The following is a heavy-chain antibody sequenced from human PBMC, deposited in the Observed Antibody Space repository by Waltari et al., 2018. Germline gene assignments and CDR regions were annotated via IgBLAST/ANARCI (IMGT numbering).Heavy chain of an antibody. Sequence: EVQLVESGGGLVQPGGSLRLSCAASGFTFSSYWMSWVRQAPGKGLEWVANIKQDGSEKYYVDSVKGRFTISRDNAKNSLYLQMNSLRAEDTAVYYCASALAYCGGDCYFDWGQGTLVTVSS. CDR3: ASALAYCGGDCYFD. V-gene: IGHV3-7*01. CDR2: IKQDGSEK. J-gene: IGHJ4*02. CDR1: GFTFSSYW. D-gene: IGHD2-21*01.